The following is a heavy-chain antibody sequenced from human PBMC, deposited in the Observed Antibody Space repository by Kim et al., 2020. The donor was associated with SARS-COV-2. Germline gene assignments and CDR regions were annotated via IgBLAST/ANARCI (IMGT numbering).Heavy chain of an antibody. J-gene: IGHJ6*02. CDR1: GFTFSDYY. CDR3: ARVKCSSTSCGYDYYYYYGMDV. D-gene: IGHD2-2*01. V-gene: IGHV3-11*05. CDR2: ISSSSSYT. Sequence: GGSLRLSCAAPGFTFSDYYMSWIRQAPGKGLEWVSYISSSSSYTNYAYSVKGRFTISRDNAKNSLYLQMNSLRAEDTAVYYCARVKCSSTSCGYDYYYYYGMDVWGQGTTVTVSS.